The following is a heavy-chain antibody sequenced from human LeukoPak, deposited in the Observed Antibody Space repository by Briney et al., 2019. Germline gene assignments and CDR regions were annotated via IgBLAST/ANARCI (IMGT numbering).Heavy chain of an antibody. CDR2: ISGSGGSA. J-gene: IGHJ1*01. D-gene: IGHD6-13*01. Sequence: PGGSLRLSCAASGFTFSNYAMSWVRQAPGKGLEWVSVISGSGGSAYCADSVRGRFTISRDNAKNTVYLQMNSLRAEDTAVYYCAKDPAAPGTAEYFQHWGQGTLVTVPS. CDR1: GFTFSNYA. CDR3: AKDPAAPGTAEYFQH. V-gene: IGHV3-23*01.